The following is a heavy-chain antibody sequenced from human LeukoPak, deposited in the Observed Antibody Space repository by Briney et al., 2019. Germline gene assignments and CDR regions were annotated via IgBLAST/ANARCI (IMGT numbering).Heavy chain of an antibody. Sequence: SETLSLTRAVYGWTFSGYYWSWIRQPPGKGLEWIGEINHSGSSNYNPSLKSRVTISVDTSKNQFSLKLSSVTAADTAVYYCASSVSYSTIDYWGQGTLVTVSS. CDR1: GWTFSGYY. V-gene: IGHV4-34*01. CDR3: ASSVSYSTIDY. J-gene: IGHJ4*02. CDR2: INHSGSS. D-gene: IGHD1-26*01.